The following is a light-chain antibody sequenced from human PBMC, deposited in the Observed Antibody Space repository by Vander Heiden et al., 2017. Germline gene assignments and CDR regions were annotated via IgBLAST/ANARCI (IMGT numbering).Light chain of an antibody. CDR3: QQYLSSVWT. V-gene: IGKV3-20*01. J-gene: IGKJ1*01. Sequence: ESVLTQSPGSLFLSPGDTATLSCRASQTHSSTYLAWYHHRPGQGPRLLIYGASNRATGIPDRFSGSGTGRDFTLTISGLEPEDSGVYYCQQYLSSVWTFGRGTKV. CDR1: QTHSSTY. CDR2: GAS.